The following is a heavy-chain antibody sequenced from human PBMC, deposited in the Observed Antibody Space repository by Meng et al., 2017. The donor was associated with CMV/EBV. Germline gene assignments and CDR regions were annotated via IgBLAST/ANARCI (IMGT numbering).Heavy chain of an antibody. V-gene: IGHV3-23*01. Sequence: GESLKISCAASEFTFSSYAMNWVRQAPGKRLEWVSIISDSGGITYYADSVEGRFTISRDNSKNTLYLQMNSLRAEDTAVYYCAKGRSIEAPGTRYFDCWGQGTLVTVSS. D-gene: IGHD6-13*01. CDR3: AKGRSIEAPGTRYFDC. CDR1: EFTFSSYA. CDR2: ISDSGGIT. J-gene: IGHJ4*02.